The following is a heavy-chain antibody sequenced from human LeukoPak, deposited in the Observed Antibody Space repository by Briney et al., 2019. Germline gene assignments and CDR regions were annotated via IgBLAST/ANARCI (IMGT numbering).Heavy chain of an antibody. CDR3: AKDVEAAGTLVPSDY. J-gene: IGHJ4*02. D-gene: IGHD6-13*01. CDR1: GFTFSSYS. CDR2: ISSSSSYI. V-gene: IGHV3-21*04. Sequence: GGSLRLSCAASGFTFSSYSMNWVRQAPGKGLEWVSSISSSSSYIYYADSVKGRFTISRDNAKNSLYLQMNSLRAEDTAVYYCAKDVEAAGTLVPSDYWGQGTLVTVSS.